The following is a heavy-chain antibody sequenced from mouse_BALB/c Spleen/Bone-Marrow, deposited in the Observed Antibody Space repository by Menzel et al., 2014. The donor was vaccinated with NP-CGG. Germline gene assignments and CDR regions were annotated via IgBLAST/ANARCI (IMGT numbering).Heavy chain of an antibody. D-gene: IGHD1-1*01. Sequence: SGAELARPGASVKLSCKASGYTFTSYWMQWVKQRPGQGLEWIGAIYPGDGDTRYTQKFKGKATLTADKSSSTAYMQLSSLASEDSAVYYCARRYGSSYCWYFDVWGAGTTVTVSS. V-gene: IGHV1-87*01. CDR1: GYTFTSYW. J-gene: IGHJ1*01. CDR2: IYPGDGDT. CDR3: ARRYGSSYCWYFDV.